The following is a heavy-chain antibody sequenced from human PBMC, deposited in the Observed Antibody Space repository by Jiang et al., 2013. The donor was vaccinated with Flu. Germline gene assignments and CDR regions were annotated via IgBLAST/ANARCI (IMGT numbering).Heavy chain of an antibody. CDR1: GDSINSNNYY. V-gene: IGHV4-39*07. J-gene: IGHJ4*02. D-gene: IGHD4-17*01. CDR3: ARNVMTTVTQFFDY. CDR2: IYFSGTT. Sequence: PGLVKPSETLSLTCSVFGDSINSNNYYWGWIRQAPGQGLEWVGSIYFSGTTYQNPSLKSRVTMSLDTSKNQFSLKLRSVTAADTAVYFCARNVMTTVTQFFDYWGQGTLITV.